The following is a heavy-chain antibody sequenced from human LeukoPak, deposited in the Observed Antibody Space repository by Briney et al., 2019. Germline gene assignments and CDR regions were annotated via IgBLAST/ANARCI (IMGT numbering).Heavy chain of an antibody. J-gene: IGHJ6*02. CDR1: GGSISSYY. CDR2: INHSGST. Sequence: TSETLSLTCTVSGGSISSYYWSWIRQPPGKGLEWIGEINHSGSTNYNPSLKSRVTISVDTSKNQFSLKLSSVTAADTAVYYCARDPRYCSGGSCYSGAYYYYGMDVWGQGTTVTVSS. D-gene: IGHD2-15*01. V-gene: IGHV4-34*01. CDR3: ARDPRYCSGGSCYSGAYYYYGMDV.